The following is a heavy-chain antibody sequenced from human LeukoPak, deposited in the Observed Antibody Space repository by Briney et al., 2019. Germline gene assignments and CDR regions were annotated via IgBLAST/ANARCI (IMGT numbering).Heavy chain of an antibody. Sequence: GGSLRLSCVASGLTFRNAWMNWVRQAPAKGLEWVGRIKSNTDGGTTDYAAPVKGRFTILRDDSKNTLYLQMNGLKAEDTALYYCTTDLTIFGVVGGDYWGQGTLVTVSS. V-gene: IGHV3-15*01. CDR2: IKSNTDGGTT. CDR3: TTDLTIFGVVGGDY. J-gene: IGHJ4*02. D-gene: IGHD3-3*01. CDR1: GLTFRNAW.